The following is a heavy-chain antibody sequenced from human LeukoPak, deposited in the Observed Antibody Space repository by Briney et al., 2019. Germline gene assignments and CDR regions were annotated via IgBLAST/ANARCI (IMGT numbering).Heavy chain of an antibody. Sequence: PSETLSLTCTVSGGSISSGSYYWSWIRQPAGKGLEWIGRIHSSGSTNYKPSLKSRVTISVDTSKNQFSLKLSSVTAADTAVYYCAREVWGSGREFGNWFDPWGQGTLVTVSS. V-gene: IGHV4-61*02. CDR3: AREVWGSGREFGNWFDP. CDR2: IHSSGST. CDR1: GGSISSGSYY. D-gene: IGHD3-10*01. J-gene: IGHJ5*02.